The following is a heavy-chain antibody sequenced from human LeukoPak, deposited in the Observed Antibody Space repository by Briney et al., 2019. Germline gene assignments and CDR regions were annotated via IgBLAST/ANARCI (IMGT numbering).Heavy chain of an antibody. D-gene: IGHD3-10*01. CDR2: INPNSGGT. J-gene: IGHJ4*02. Sequence: ASVKVSCKASGYTFTGYYMHWVRQAPGQGLEWMGWINPNSGGTNYAQKFQGRVTMTRDTSISTAYMELSRLRSDDTAVYYCARDLHGSGSYEGYWGQGTLVTVSS. V-gene: IGHV1-2*02. CDR1: GYTFTGYY. CDR3: ARDLHGSGSYEGY.